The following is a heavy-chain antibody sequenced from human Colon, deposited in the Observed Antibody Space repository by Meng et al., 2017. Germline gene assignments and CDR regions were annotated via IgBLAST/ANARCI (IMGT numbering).Heavy chain of an antibody. CDR2: INGGSDYL. V-gene: IGHV3-21*01. CDR1: GFTFSIYA. Sequence: EVQVVGSGGGLLQPGGSLRLSCAASGFTFSIYAMTWVRQAPGKGLEWVASINGGSDYLNYADSVKGRFTVSRVNAKNVLYLQMNSLRAEDTAVYYCMSAGGDYWGQGTLVTVSS. D-gene: IGHD1-26*01. CDR3: MSAGGDY. J-gene: IGHJ4*02.